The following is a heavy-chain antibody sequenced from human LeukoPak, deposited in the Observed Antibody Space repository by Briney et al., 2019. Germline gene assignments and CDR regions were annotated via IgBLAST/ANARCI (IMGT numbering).Heavy chain of an antibody. V-gene: IGHV3-13*04. CDR3: ARGTVTAPDY. Sequence: PGGSLRLSCAASGFTFSNYDMHWVRQATGKGLEWVSTIGTAGDTYYPDSVKGRSTISRGNAKNMLYLQMNSLRAEDTAVYSCARGTVTAPDYWGQGTLVTVSS. CDR1: GFTFSNYD. CDR2: IGTAGDT. D-gene: IGHD4-17*01. J-gene: IGHJ4*02.